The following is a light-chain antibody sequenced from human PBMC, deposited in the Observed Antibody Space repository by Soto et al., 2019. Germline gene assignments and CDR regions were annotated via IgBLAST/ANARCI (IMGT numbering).Light chain of an antibody. J-gene: IGLJ2*01. CDR2: EVN. V-gene: IGLV2-8*01. Sequence: QSALTQPPSASGSPGQSVTISCTGTSSDVGGYNYVSWYQHHPDKAPKLVIYEVNKRPSGVPDRFSGSKSGNTASLTVSGFQAEDEADYFCSSYAGTNNVVFGGGTKLTVL. CDR1: SSDVGGYNY. CDR3: SSYAGTNNVV.